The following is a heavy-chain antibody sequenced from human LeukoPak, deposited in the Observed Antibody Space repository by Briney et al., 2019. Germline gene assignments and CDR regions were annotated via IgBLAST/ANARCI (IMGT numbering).Heavy chain of an antibody. CDR3: ARITYGANHFDI. Sequence: SETLSLTCIVSGGSISSISSNNYHWGWIRQPPGKGLEWIGSIYYSGSTYYNPSLKSRVTISVDKSKNQFSLKLSSVTAADTAVYYCARITYGANHFDIWGPGTMVTVSS. V-gene: IGHV4-39*07. CDR2: IYYSGST. D-gene: IGHD4-23*01. CDR1: GGSISSISSNNYH. J-gene: IGHJ3*02.